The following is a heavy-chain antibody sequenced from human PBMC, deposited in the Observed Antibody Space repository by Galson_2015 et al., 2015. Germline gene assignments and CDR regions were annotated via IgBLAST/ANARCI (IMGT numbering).Heavy chain of an antibody. CDR3: TRRADPPSGDPKFDY. Sequence: SLRLSCAASGFIFSGSAVHWVRQASGKGLEWVGRIRSKAENYATAYAASVKGRFTISRVDSQNTAYLQMDSLTTEDTAVYFCTRRADPPSGDPKFDYWGQGTLVTVSS. CDR1: GFIFSGSA. CDR2: IRSKAENYAT. D-gene: IGHD6-25*01. J-gene: IGHJ4*02. V-gene: IGHV3-73*01.